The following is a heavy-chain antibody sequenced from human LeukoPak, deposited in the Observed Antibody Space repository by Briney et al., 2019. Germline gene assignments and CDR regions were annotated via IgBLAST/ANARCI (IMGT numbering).Heavy chain of an antibody. CDR3: ARAYSSSSKFDY. V-gene: IGHV4-39*07. Sequence: SETLSLTCTVSGGSISDISYYWGWIRQPPGKGLEWIGNIYYSGSTYYNPSLKSRVTISVNTSKNQFSLNLSSVTAADTAVYYCARAYSSSSKFDYWGQGTLVTVSS. CDR2: IYYSGST. CDR1: GGSISDISYY. J-gene: IGHJ4*02. D-gene: IGHD6-6*01.